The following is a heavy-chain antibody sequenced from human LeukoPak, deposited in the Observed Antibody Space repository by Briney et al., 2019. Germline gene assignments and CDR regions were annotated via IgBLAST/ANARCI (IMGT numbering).Heavy chain of an antibody. D-gene: IGHD6-19*01. CDR3: ARHNAGIAVAGTMDY. J-gene: IGHJ4*02. Sequence: SETLSLTCTVSGGSISSNSYYWGWIRQPPGKGLEWIGSIYYSGSTYYNPSLKSRVTISVDTSKNQFSLKLSSVTAADTAVYYCARHNAGIAVAGTMDYWGQGTLVTVSS. CDR2: IYYSGST. V-gene: IGHV4-39*01. CDR1: GGSISSNSYY.